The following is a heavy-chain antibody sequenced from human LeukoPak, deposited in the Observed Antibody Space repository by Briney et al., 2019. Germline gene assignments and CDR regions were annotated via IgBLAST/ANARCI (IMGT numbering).Heavy chain of an antibody. CDR2: IYHSGST. Sequence: SETLSLTCTVSGYSISSGYYWGWIRQPPGKGLEWIGSIYHSGSTYYNPSLKSRVTISVDTSKNQFSLKLSSVTAADTAVYYCARLPRNGYDFWSGYYIYYYYMDVWGKGTTVTVSS. D-gene: IGHD3-3*01. CDR3: ARLPRNGYDFWSGYYIYYYYMDV. CDR1: GYSISSGYY. V-gene: IGHV4-38-2*02. J-gene: IGHJ6*03.